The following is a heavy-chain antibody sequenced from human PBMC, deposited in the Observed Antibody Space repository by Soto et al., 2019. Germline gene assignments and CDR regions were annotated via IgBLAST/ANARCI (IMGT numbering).Heavy chain of an antibody. V-gene: IGHV1-46*01. Sequence: ASVKVSCKASGYDFTDHYIHWVRQAPGQGLEWMGIISPDGGSTRYSQQFQARITMARDTSTSTVYMELSSLRSEDTAVYYCARAPRGGVIIVITSAQIDYWGQGTLVTVSS. D-gene: IGHD3-10*01. CDR3: ARAPRGGVIIVITSAQIDY. CDR2: ISPDGGST. CDR1: GYDFTDHY. J-gene: IGHJ4*02.